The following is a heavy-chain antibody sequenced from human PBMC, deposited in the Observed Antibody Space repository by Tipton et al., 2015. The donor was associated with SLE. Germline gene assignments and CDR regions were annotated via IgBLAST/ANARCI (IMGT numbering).Heavy chain of an antibody. J-gene: IGHJ4*02. V-gene: IGHV4-39*07. D-gene: IGHD3-9*01. CDR1: GGSLSTSSYY. CDR2: VYDSEST. CDR3: ARTPRYYDMLTSYYMPPDY. Sequence: TLSLTCTVSGGSLSTSSYYWGWIRQPLGKGLEWIGTVYDSESTYYNPSLKSRVTISVDTSKNQFSLKLSSVTAADTAVYYCARTPRYYDMLTSYYMPPDYWGQGTRVTVSS.